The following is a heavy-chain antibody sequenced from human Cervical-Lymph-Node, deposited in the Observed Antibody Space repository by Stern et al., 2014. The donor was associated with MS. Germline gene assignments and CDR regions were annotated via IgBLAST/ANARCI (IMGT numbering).Heavy chain of an antibody. CDR1: GDTFTDYA. CDR2: ITPVFNSA. J-gene: IGHJ6*01. CDR3: AREVGSLAMDV. D-gene: IGHD1-1*01. Sequence: VQLVESGAEVKKPGSSVRVSCKASGDTFTDYAISWVRQAPGQGPEWMGEITPVFNSADYAQKFQGRLTITADKSRSTAYMELSSLTSEDTAVYYCAREVGSLAMDVWGQGTTVTVSS. V-gene: IGHV1-69*06.